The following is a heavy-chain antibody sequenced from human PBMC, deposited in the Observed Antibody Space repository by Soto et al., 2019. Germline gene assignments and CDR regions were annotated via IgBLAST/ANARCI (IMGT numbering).Heavy chain of an antibody. Sequence: EVQLVESGGGLVKPGGSLRLSCAASGFTFSSYSMNWVRQAPGKGLEWVSSISSSSSYIYYADSVKGRFTISRDNAKNSLYLQMNSLRAEDTAVYYCAREGRGDGYTNYYYYGMDVWGQGTTVTVSS. CDR1: GFTFSSYS. J-gene: IGHJ6*02. CDR2: ISSSSSYI. D-gene: IGHD3-10*01. CDR3: AREGRGDGYTNYYYYGMDV. V-gene: IGHV3-21*01.